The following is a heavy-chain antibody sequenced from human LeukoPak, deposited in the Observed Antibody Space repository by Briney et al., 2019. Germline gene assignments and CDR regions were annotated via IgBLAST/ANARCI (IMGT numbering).Heavy chain of an antibody. J-gene: IGHJ5*02. Sequence: GGSLRLSCAASGFSFRSFWMHWVRQAPGEGLEWVSGISGSSGNTYYADSVKGRFTISRDNSKNTLYLQMNSLRVEDTALYYCAKEAAAGFYNWFDPWGQGTLVTVSS. CDR1: GFSFRSFW. D-gene: IGHD6-13*01. CDR2: ISGSSGNT. CDR3: AKEAAAGFYNWFDP. V-gene: IGHV3-23*01.